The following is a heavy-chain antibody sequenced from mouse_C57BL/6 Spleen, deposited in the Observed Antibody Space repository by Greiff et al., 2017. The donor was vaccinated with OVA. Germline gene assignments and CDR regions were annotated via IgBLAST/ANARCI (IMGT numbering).Heavy chain of an antibody. CDR3: ASHYYGDFDY. J-gene: IGHJ2*01. V-gene: IGHV1-82*01. Sequence: VQLQQSGPELVKPGASVKISCKASGYAFSSSWMNWVKQRPGKGLEWIGRIYPGDGDTNYNGKFKGKATLTADKSSSTAYMQLSSLTSEDSAVYFCASHYYGDFDYWGQGTTLTVSS. CDR1: GYAFSSSW. CDR2: IYPGDGDT. D-gene: IGHD1-2*01.